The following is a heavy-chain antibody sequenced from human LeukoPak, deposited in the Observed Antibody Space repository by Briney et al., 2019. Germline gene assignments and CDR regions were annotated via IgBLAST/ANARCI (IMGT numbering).Heavy chain of an antibody. CDR2: IWYDGSNK. CDR3: AREVHTGYYLDY. CDR1: GFTFSSYG. J-gene: IGHJ4*02. D-gene: IGHD3-9*01. Sequence: GRSLRLSCAASGFTFSSYGMHWVRQAPGKGLEWVAVIWYDGSNKYYADSVKGQFTISRDNSKNTLYLQMNSLRAEDTAVYYCAREVHTGYYLDYWGQGTLVTVSS. V-gene: IGHV3-33*01.